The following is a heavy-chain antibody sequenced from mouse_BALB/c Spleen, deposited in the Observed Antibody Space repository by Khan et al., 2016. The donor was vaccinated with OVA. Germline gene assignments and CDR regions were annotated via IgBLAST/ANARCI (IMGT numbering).Heavy chain of an antibody. CDR2: INYSGST. D-gene: IGHD1-2*01. Sequence: EVQLVESGPGLVKPSQSLSLTCTVTGYSITSDYTWNWIRQFPGNKLEWMGYINYSGSTNYNPSLKSRISFTRDTSKNQFFLQLNSVTTEDTATYYCAREVGLRLKGAMDYWGQGTSVTVSS. V-gene: IGHV3-2*02. CDR3: AREVGLRLKGAMDY. CDR1: GYSITSDYT. J-gene: IGHJ4*01.